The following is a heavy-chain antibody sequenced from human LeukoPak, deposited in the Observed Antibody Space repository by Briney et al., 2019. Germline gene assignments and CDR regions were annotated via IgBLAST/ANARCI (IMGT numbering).Heavy chain of an antibody. CDR3: VKDLRSDFMGVLSRYLSY. J-gene: IGHJ4*02. D-gene: IGHD2/OR15-2a*01. CDR1: GFTFSSFA. Sequence: PGGSLRLSCAASGFTFSSFAMHWVPQAPGKGREYVAAISRNGGSTYYADSVKGRFTISRDNTKNTLYLQMSSLRAEDTAVYLCVKDLRSDFMGVLSRYLSYWGQGTLVTVSS. CDR2: ISRNGGST. V-gene: IGHV3-64D*09.